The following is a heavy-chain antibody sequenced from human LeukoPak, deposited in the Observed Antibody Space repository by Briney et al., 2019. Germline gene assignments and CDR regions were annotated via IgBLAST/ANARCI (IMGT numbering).Heavy chain of an antibody. Sequence: GSLRLSCAASGFTFSSYAMHWVRQAPGKGLEWVAVISYDGSNKYYADSVKGRFTISRDNSKNTLYLQMNSLRAEDTAVYYCARPLGQWLIYYFDYWGQGTLVTVSS. V-gene: IGHV3-30-3*01. CDR1: GFTFSSYA. D-gene: IGHD6-19*01. J-gene: IGHJ4*02. CDR3: ARPLGQWLIYYFDY. CDR2: ISYDGSNK.